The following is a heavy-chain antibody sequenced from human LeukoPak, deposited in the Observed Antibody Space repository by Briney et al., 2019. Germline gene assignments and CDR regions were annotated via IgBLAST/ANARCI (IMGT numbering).Heavy chain of an antibody. D-gene: IGHD4-17*01. Sequence: SETLSLTCTVSGGSISSSSYYWGWIRQPPGKGLEWIGRIYYSGSTYYNPSLKSRVTISVDTSKNQFSLKLSSVTAADTAVYYCAREWGTVTPKGYNWFDPWGQGTLVTVSS. J-gene: IGHJ5*02. V-gene: IGHV4-39*07. CDR1: GGSISSSSYY. CDR3: AREWGTVTPKGYNWFDP. CDR2: IYYSGST.